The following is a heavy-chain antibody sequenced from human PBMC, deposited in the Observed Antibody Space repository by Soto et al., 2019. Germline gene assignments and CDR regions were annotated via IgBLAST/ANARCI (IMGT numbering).Heavy chain of an antibody. J-gene: IGHJ4*02. CDR3: ASDPLAVTGSFVDS. Sequence: PGGSLRLSCVASGLTFNIFAFHWVRQAPGKGLEWLSVISYDGREIHYSESVKGRFTISRDSSTNTVYLEMNSLRYEDTAVYYCASDPLAVTGSFVDSCGQGTLVTVSS. CDR1: GLTFNIFA. V-gene: IGHV3-30-3*01. CDR2: ISYDGREI. D-gene: IGHD3-9*01.